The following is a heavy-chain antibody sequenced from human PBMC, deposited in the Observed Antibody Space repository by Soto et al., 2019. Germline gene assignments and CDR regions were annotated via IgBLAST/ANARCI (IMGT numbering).Heavy chain of an antibody. CDR2: IIPILGIA. D-gene: IGHD2-21*01. Sequence: QVQLVQSGAEVKKPGSSVKVSCKASGGTFSSYTISWVRQAPGQGLEWMGRIIPILGIANYAQKFQGRVTITADKSTSTADMELSSLRSEDTAVYYCARAKVVRSRYYYYGMDVWGQGTTVTVSS. J-gene: IGHJ6*02. V-gene: IGHV1-69*02. CDR3: ARAKVVRSRYYYYGMDV. CDR1: GGTFSSYT.